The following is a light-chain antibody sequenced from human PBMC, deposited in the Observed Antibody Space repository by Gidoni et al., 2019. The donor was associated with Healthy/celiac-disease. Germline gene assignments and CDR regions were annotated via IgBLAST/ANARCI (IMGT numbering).Light chain of an antibody. CDR3: QQYYSTLT. V-gene: IGKV1-NL1*01. J-gene: IGKJ2*01. CDR1: QGISNS. CDR2: AAS. Sequence: DIQMTQSPSSLSASVGDRVTITCRGSQGISNSLAWYQQKTGQAPQLLLYAASRLESGVPSRFSGSGSGTDYTLTISSLQPEDFATYYCQQYYSTLTFGQGTKLEIK.